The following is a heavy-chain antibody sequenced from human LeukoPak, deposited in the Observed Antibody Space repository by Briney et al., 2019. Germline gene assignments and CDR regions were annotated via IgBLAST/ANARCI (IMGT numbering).Heavy chain of an antibody. CDR3: ARGGSSWYTYFDF. D-gene: IGHD6-13*01. CDR2: IYPGDSDT. CDR1: GYTFTSYW. Sequence: GESLKTSCKGSGYTFTSYWIGWGRQMPGKGLEWMGIIYPGDSDTRYSPSFQGQVTISADKSISTAYLQWSSLKASDTAMYYCARGGSSWYTYFDFWGQGTLVTVSS. J-gene: IGHJ4*02. V-gene: IGHV5-51*01.